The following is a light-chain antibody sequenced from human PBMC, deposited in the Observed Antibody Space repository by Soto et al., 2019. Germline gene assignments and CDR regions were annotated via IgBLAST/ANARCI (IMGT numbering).Light chain of an antibody. Sequence: QSVLTQPPSASGSPGQSVAISCTGTSSDVGGYDYVSWYQQHPGKAPKLMIYEVTKRPSGVPDRFSGSKSGNTASLTVSGLQAEDGADYYCSSYGGNNNLLFGGGTKLTVL. J-gene: IGLJ2*01. V-gene: IGLV2-8*01. CDR2: EVT. CDR3: SSYGGNNNLL. CDR1: SSDVGGYDY.